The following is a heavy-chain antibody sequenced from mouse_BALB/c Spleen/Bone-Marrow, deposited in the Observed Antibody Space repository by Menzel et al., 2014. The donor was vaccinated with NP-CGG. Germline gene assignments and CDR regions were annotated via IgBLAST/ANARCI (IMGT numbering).Heavy chain of an antibody. CDR3: ARRYGKGWYFDV. CDR1: GYTFSGYW. CDR2: ISPGSASN. J-gene: IGHJ1*01. V-gene: IGHV1-9*01. Sequence: VQVAESGAELMKPGASVKISCKATGYTFSGYWIEWVKQRPGHGLEWIGEISPGSASNKYNEKFKGKVTFIADTSSNTACLQLSSLTSEDSAVYYCARRYGKGWYFDVWGAGTTVTVSS. D-gene: IGHD1-1*01.